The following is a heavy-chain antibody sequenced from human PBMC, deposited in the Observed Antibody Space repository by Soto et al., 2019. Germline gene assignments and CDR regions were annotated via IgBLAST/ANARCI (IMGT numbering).Heavy chain of an antibody. V-gene: IGHV1-46*01. CDR1: GYTFTIYY. J-gene: IGHJ4*02. Sequence: QVQLVQSGAEVKKPGASVKVSCKASGYTFTIYYMHWVRQAPGQGLEWMGIINPSGGSTSYAQMFQGRVTMTRDTSTSTDYMELSSLRSEDTAIYYCARSRDRFDYWGQGTLVTVSS. CDR3: ARSRDRFDY. CDR2: INPSGGST.